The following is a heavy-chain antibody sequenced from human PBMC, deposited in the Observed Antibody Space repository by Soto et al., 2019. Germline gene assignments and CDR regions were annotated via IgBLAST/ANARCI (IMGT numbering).Heavy chain of an antibody. D-gene: IGHD3-10*01. CDR1: GGTFSSYA. CDR3: ARGSITMVRGVIMTWPPAGDYYGMDV. CDR2: IIPIFGTA. V-gene: IGHV1-69*01. J-gene: IGHJ6*02. Sequence: QVQLVQSGAEVKKPGSSVKVSCKASGGTFSSYAISWVRQAPGQGLEWMGGIIPIFGTANYAQKFQGRVKITADESKSPAYMELSSLRSEDMAVYYCARGSITMVRGVIMTWPPAGDYYGMDVWGQGTTVTVSS.